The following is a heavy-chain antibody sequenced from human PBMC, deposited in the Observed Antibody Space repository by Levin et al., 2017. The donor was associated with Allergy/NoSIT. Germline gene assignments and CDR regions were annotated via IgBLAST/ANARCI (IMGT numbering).Heavy chain of an antibody. J-gene: IGHJ5*02. CDR1: GFTFSSYA. CDR2: ISGSGGGT. V-gene: IGHV3-23*01. D-gene: IGHD6-19*01. Sequence: GGSLRLSCAASGFTFSSYAMSWVRQGPGKGLDWVSSISGSGGGTYYADSVEGRFTISRDNSKNTVYLQMNSLRAEDTAVYYCARNAVAGTNWFDPWGQGTLVSVSS. CDR3: ARNAVAGTNWFDP.